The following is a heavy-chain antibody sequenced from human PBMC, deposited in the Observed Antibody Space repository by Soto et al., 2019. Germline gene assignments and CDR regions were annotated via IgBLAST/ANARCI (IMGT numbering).Heavy chain of an antibody. CDR1: GFTFSSYA. D-gene: IGHD6-25*01. CDR3: VKRYSSDYYGMDV. Sequence: AGGSLRLSCSASGFTFSSYAMHWVRQAPGKGLEYVSAISSNGGSTYYADSVKGRFTISRDNSKNTLYLQMSSLRAEDTAVYYCVKRYSSDYYGMDVWGQGTTVTVSS. J-gene: IGHJ6*02. V-gene: IGHV3-64D*06. CDR2: ISSNGGST.